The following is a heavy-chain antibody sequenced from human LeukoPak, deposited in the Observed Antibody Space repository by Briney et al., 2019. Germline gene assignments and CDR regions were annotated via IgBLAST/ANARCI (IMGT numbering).Heavy chain of an antibody. J-gene: IGHJ4*02. CDR3: ARWSGTRSDY. CDR2: IYYSGST. CDR1: GGSISSYY. V-gene: IGHV4-59*01. D-gene: IGHD1-7*01. Sequence: SETLSLTCTVSGGSISSYYWSWIRQPPGKGLEWIGYIYYSGSTNYNPSLKSRVTISVDTSQNQFSLKLSSVTAADTAVYYCARWSGTRSDYWGQGTLVTVSS.